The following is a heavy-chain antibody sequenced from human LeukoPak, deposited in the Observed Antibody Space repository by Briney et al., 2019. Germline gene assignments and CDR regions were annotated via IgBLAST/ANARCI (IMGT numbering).Heavy chain of an antibody. CDR1: GGSISNYD. D-gene: IGHD5-18*01. Sequence: PSETLSLTCTVSGGSISNYDWSWIRQFPGKGLEWTGYIYNSGSTNYNPSLKSRVTISKDTSKNQVSLKLSSVTAADTAVYYCARVGAAMDNFDYWGQGTLVTVS. CDR2: IYNSGST. CDR3: ARVGAAMDNFDY. J-gene: IGHJ4*02. V-gene: IGHV4-59*01.